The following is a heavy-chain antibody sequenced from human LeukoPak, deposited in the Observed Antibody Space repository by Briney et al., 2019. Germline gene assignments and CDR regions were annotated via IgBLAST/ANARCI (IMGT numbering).Heavy chain of an antibody. CDR3: TRASVAAAGTGAFDI. J-gene: IGHJ3*02. V-gene: IGHV3-21*01. Sequence: GGSLRLSCAASGFNFGTYTVNWVRQAPGKGLEWVASITSSSSYIYYADSVKGRFTISRDNAKNSLYLQMDSLRAEDTAVYYCTRASVAAAGTGAFDIWGQGTMVTVSS. CDR2: ITSSSSYI. D-gene: IGHD6-13*01. CDR1: GFNFGTYT.